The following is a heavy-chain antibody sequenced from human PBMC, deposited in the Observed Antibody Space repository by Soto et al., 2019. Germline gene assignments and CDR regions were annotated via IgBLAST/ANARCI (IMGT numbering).Heavy chain of an antibody. CDR3: AKDLMITFGGVIAQYFDY. Sequence: EVQLLESGGGLVQPGGSLRLSCAASGFTFSSYAMSWVRQAPGKGLEWVSAISGSGGSTYYADSVKGRFTISRDNSKNTLYLQMNSLRAEDTAVYYCAKDLMITFGGVIAQYFDYWGQGTLVTVSS. J-gene: IGHJ4*02. CDR1: GFTFSSYA. CDR2: ISGSGGST. D-gene: IGHD3-16*02. V-gene: IGHV3-23*01.